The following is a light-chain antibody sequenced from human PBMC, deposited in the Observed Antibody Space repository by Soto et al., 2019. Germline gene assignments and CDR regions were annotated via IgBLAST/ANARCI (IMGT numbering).Light chain of an antibody. CDR2: EGT. V-gene: IGLV2-23*01. CDR1: SSDVGGYNL. J-gene: IGLJ1*01. CDR3: SSYTSSSIYV. Sequence: QSALTQPRSVSGSPGQSITVSCAGTSSDVGGYNLVSWYQQHPGKAPKLIIYEGTERPSGISPRFSGSKSGNTASLTISGLQAEDEADYYCSSYTSSSIYVFGSGTKVTV.